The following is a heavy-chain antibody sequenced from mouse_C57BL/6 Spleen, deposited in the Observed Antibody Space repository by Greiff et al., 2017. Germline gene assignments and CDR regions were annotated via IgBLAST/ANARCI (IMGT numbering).Heavy chain of an antibody. Sequence: QVQLQQPGTELVKPGASGYTFTSYWMHWVKQRPGQGLEWIGNINPSNGGTNYNEKFKGKATLTVDKSSSTAYMQLSSLTSEDSAVYYCARKEGQLGFAYWGQGTLVTVSA. CDR1: GYTFTSYW. J-gene: IGHJ3*01. V-gene: IGHV1-53*01. D-gene: IGHD3-3*01. CDR3: ARKEGQLGFAY. CDR2: INPSNGGT.